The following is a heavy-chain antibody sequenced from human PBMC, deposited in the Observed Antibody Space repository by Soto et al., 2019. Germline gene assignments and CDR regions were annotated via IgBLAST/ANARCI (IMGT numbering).Heavy chain of an antibody. J-gene: IGHJ5*02. CDR1: GFTFSSYG. CDR3: AKAYLDTNWFDP. V-gene: IGHV3-30*18. Sequence: GGSLRLSCAASGFTFSSYGMHWVRQAPGKGLEWVAVISYDGSNKYYADSVKGRFTISRDNSKNALYLQMNSLRAEDTAVYYCAKAYLDTNWFDPWCQGTLVTVSS. CDR2: ISYDGSNK. D-gene: IGHD1-26*01.